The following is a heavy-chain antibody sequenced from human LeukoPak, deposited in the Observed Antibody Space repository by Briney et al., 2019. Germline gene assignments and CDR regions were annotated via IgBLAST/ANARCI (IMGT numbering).Heavy chain of an antibody. D-gene: IGHD6-19*01. J-gene: IGHJ4*02. Sequence: GGSLRLSCAASGFTFSDYYMSWIRQAPGKGLEWVSYISSSGSTIYYADSVKGRFTISRDNAKNSLYLQMNSLRAEDTAVYYCARDPIAVAGTPHFDYWGQGTQVTVSS. CDR2: ISSSGSTI. CDR1: GFTFSDYY. V-gene: IGHV3-11*04. CDR3: ARDPIAVAGTPHFDY.